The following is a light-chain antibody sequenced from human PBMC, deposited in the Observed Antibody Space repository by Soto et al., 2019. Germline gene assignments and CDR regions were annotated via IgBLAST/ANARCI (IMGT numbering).Light chain of an antibody. J-gene: IGKJ1*01. Sequence: ETVMTQSPVTLSVSPGDTATLSCRASQRVSSHLAWYQQKPGQAPRLLIYGVSTGATGIPDRFSGSGSGTDFTLTISRLEPEDFAVYFCQVYGTSSKTFGQGTKVDIK. CDR1: QRVSSH. CDR3: QVYGTSSKT. V-gene: IGKV3-20*01. CDR2: GVS.